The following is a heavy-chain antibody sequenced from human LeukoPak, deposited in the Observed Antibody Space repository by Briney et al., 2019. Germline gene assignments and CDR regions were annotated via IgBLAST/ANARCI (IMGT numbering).Heavy chain of an antibody. CDR2: IKQDGSEK. J-gene: IGHJ3*02. D-gene: IGHD4-17*01. CDR1: GFTFSSYW. CDR3: ASPPTGDYGIGIAFDI. Sequence: PGGSLRLSCAASGFTFSSYWMSWVRQAPGKGLEWVANIKQDGSEKYYVDSVKGRFTISRDNAKNSLYLQMNSLRAEDTAVYYCASPPTGDYGIGIAFDIWGQGTMVTVSS. V-gene: IGHV3-7*01.